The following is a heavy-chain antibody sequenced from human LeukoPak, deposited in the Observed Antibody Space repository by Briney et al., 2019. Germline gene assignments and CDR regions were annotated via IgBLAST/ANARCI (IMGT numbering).Heavy chain of an antibody. CDR3: ARATAMVTRVFDY. Sequence: PSETLSLTCTVSGGSISSHYWSWIRQPPGKGLEWIGYIYYSGSTNYNPSLKSRVTISVDTSKNQFSLKLSSVTAADTAVYYCARATAMVTRVFDYWGQGTLVTVSS. CDR1: GGSISSHY. V-gene: IGHV4-59*11. D-gene: IGHD5-18*01. CDR2: IYYSGST. J-gene: IGHJ4*02.